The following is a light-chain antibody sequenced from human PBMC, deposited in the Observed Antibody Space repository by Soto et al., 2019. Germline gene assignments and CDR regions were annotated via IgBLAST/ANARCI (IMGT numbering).Light chain of an antibody. Sequence: DIQMTHSPSTLSSSVGDRVTITCRASQSISSWLAWYQQKPGKAPKLLIYDASSLESGVPSRFSGSGSGTEFTLTISSLQPDDFATYYCEQYNSYLFTFGPGTKVHIK. CDR1: QSISSW. J-gene: IGKJ3*01. V-gene: IGKV1-5*01. CDR2: DAS. CDR3: EQYNSYLFT.